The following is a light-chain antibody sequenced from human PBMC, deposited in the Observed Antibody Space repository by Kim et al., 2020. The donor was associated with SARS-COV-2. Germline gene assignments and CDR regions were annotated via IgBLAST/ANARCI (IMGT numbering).Light chain of an antibody. J-gene: IGKJ2*01. CDR1: QSISSS. Sequence: ASVGDRVTITCRSSQSISSSLAWYQQKPGHAPKLLIYDATNLEIGVPSRFSGSGSGTEFTLTISSLQPDDFATYYCQQYGSSFLYTFGQGTKLEI. V-gene: IGKV1-5*01. CDR2: DAT. CDR3: QQYGSSFLYT.